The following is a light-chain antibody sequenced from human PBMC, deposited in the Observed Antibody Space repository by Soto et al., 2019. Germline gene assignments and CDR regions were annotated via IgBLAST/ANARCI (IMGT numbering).Light chain of an antibody. CDR1: SSDVGSYNL. V-gene: IGLV2-23*01. CDR3: CSYAPITTVV. Sequence: QSVLTQPPSASGSPGQSITISCTGTSSDVGSYNLVSWYQQHPGKAPKLMIYEDNKRPSGVSDRFSGSKSGNTASLTISGLQAEDEAHYYCCSYAPITTVVFGGGTKLAVL. J-gene: IGLJ3*02. CDR2: EDN.